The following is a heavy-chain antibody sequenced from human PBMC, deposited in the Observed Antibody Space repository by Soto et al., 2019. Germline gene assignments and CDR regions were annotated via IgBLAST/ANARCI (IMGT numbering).Heavy chain of an antibody. Sequence: QVQLVESGGGVVQPGRSLRLSCGASGFTFTSFALHWVRQAPGKGLEWVAIISFDGANKYYADSVKGRFTISRDNAKNTLYLQLNTMRIEDTAVYYCASVFSGRHCFSLRDGLDVWGQGTTVTVS. CDR1: GFTFTSFA. CDR3: ASVFSGRHCFSLRDGLDV. V-gene: IGHV3-30-3*01. CDR2: ISFDGANK. D-gene: IGHD2-21*02. J-gene: IGHJ6*02.